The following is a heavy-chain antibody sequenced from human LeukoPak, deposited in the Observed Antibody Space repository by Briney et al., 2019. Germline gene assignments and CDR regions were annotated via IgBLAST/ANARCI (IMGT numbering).Heavy chain of an antibody. J-gene: IGHJ5*02. CDR1: GFTFSSYD. Sequence: TGGSLRLSCAASGFTFSSYDMHWVRQATGKGLEWVSAIGTAGDTYYPGSVKGRFTVSRENAKNSLYLQMNSLRAGDTAVYYCARDIIAVAGIRPSGWFDPWGQGTLVTVSS. D-gene: IGHD6-19*01. CDR3: ARDIIAVAGIRPSGWFDP. CDR2: IGTAGDT. V-gene: IGHV3-13*01.